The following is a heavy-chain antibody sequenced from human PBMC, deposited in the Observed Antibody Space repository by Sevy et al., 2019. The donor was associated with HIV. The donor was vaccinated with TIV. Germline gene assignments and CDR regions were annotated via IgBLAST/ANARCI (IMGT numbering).Heavy chain of an antibody. CDR2: VKSKTEGGTA. CDR1: GFTFSNVW. D-gene: IGHD2-21*01. V-gene: IGHV3-15*01. Sequence: GGSLRLSCSASGFTFSNVWMSWVRQAPGKGLEWVGHVKSKTEGGTADYAAPVKGRFTISRYDSKDMLYLQMSSLKTEDTAVYYCTTGGSILQHWGQGTLVTVSS. CDR3: TTGGSILQH. J-gene: IGHJ4*02.